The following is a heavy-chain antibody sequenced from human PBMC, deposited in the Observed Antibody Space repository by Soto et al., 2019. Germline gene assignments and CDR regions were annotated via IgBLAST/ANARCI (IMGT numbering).Heavy chain of an antibody. D-gene: IGHD5-18*01. J-gene: IGHJ6*03. CDR1: GFTFSSYS. CDR2: ICSSSSYI. CDR3: AREEGYSYGYYYYYYMDV. Sequence: PGGSLRLSCAASGFTFSSYSMNWVRQAPGKGLEWVSSICSSSSYIYYADSVKGRFTISRDNAKNSLYLQMNSLRAEDTAVYYCAREEGYSYGYYYYYYMDVWGKGTTVTVSS. V-gene: IGHV3-21*01.